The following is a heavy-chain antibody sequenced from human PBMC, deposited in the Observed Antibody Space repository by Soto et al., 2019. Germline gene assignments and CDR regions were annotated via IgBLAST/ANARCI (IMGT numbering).Heavy chain of an antibody. J-gene: IGHJ5*02. Sequence: QLQLQESGPGLVKPSETLSLTCSLSGGAISDARFYWGWIRQSPGRGLEWIGSIYYTGTTFFNPFLQSRVTISVDTSENQFSLKLYSVTAADTALYFCARQKWEQPKWFDPWGQGTLVIVSP. D-gene: IGHD1-26*01. CDR2: IYYTGTT. CDR1: GGAISDARFY. V-gene: IGHV4-39*01. CDR3: ARQKWEQPKWFDP.